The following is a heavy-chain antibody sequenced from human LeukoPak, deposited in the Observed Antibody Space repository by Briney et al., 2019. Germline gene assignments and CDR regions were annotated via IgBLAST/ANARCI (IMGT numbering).Heavy chain of an antibody. D-gene: IGHD3-22*01. V-gene: IGHV1-69*04. Sequence: SVKVSCKAPGGTFSSYAINWVRQAPGQGLEWMGRIIPILGIPNYAQKFQGRVTITADRSTSTAYMELSSLRSEDAAVYYCARVSYYDSSGYPEYFHHWGQGTLVTVSS. CDR1: GGTFSSYA. J-gene: IGHJ1*01. CDR3: ARVSYYDSSGYPEYFHH. CDR2: IIPILGIP.